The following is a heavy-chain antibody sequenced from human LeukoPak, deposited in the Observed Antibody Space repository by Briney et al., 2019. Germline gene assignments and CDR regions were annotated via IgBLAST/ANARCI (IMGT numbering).Heavy chain of an antibody. D-gene: IGHD3-10*01. Sequence: SATLSLTCTVSGGSISSYYWSWVRQPPGKGLEWVGYIYYSGSTNYNPSLKSRVTISVDTSKNQFSLKLSSVTAADTAVYYCARDKYYGSGNYGKYNWFDPWGQGALVTVSS. CDR2: IYYSGST. V-gene: IGHV4-59*01. CDR3: ARDKYYGSGNYGKYNWFDP. CDR1: GGSISSYY. J-gene: IGHJ5*02.